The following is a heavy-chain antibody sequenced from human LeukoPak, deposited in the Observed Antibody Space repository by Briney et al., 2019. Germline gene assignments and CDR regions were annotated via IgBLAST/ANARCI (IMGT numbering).Heavy chain of an antibody. J-gene: IGHJ4*02. V-gene: IGHV4-59*01. CDR2: IYYSGST. Sequence: SETLSLTCTVSGGSISSYYWSWIRQPPGKGLEWIGYIYYSGSTNYNPSLKSRVTISVDTSKNQFSLKLSSETAADTAVYYCARMSFTFGGVIGRDLYYFDYWGQGTLVTVSS. D-gene: IGHD3-16*02. CDR1: GGSISSYY. CDR3: ARMSFTFGGVIGRDLYYFDY.